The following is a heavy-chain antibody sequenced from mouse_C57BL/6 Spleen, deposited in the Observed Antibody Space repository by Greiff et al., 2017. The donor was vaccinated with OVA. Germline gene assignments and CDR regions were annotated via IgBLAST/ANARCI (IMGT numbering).Heavy chain of an antibody. J-gene: IGHJ1*03. Sequence: QVQLQQPGTELVKPGASVKLSCKASGYTFTSYWMHWVKQRPGQGLEWIGNINPSNGGTNYNEKFKSKATLTVDKSSSTAYMQLSSLTSEDSAVYYGARDTTVVGGNFDVWGTGTTVTVSS. CDR2: INPSNGGT. D-gene: IGHD1-1*01. V-gene: IGHV1-53*01. CDR3: ARDTTVVGGNFDV. CDR1: GYTFTSYW.